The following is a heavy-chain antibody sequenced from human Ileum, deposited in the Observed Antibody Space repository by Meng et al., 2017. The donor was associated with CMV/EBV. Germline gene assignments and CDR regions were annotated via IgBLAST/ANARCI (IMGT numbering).Heavy chain of an antibody. CDR2: IYTDSSSS. Sequence: CAVFWFPFKSYLMHWVRQGPGKGLEWVSRIYTDSSSSSYADSLKGRFTISRDNAKNTLYLQMDSLRTEDTAVYYCVRGASGYGNVDSWGQGTLVTVSS. CDR1: WFPFKSYL. J-gene: IGHJ4*02. D-gene: IGHD5-12*01. CDR3: VRGASGYGNVDS. V-gene: IGHV3-74*01.